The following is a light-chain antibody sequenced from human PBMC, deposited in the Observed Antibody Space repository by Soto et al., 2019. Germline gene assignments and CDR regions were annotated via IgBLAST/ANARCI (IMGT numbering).Light chain of an antibody. J-gene: IGKJ4*01. Sequence: EIVLTQSPGTLSLSPGERATLSCRASQSVSSSYLAWYQQKPGQAPRILIYGASSRATGIPDRFSGSGSGTDFTLTISRLEPEDVAVYYCQQYGSSPSLGGGTKVDIK. V-gene: IGKV3-20*01. CDR3: QQYGSSPS. CDR1: QSVSSSY. CDR2: GAS.